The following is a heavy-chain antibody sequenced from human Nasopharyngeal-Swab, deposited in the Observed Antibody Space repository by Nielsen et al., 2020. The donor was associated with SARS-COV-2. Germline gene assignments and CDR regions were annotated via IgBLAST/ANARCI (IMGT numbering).Heavy chain of an antibody. D-gene: IGHD1-7*01. CDR1: GFTFSAYW. CDR2: IQQDGTEK. CDR3: ARLKHDWNYGGATYFDY. Sequence: GESLKISCAASGFTFSAYWMSWVRQAPGKGLEWVANIQQDGTEKSYVDSVKGRFPISKDNAKNSLYLQMNSLRAEDTAVYYCARLKHDWNYGGATYFDYWGQGTLVTVSS. J-gene: IGHJ4*02. V-gene: IGHV3-7*01.